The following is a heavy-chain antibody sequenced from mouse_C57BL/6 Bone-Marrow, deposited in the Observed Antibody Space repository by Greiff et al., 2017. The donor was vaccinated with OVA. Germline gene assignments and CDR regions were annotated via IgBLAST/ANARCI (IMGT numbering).Heavy chain of an antibody. CDR1: GFTFSDYG. CDR3: ARPAQATLGFAY. D-gene: IGHD3-2*02. Sequence: DVHLVESGGGLVKPGGSLKLSCAASGFTFSDYGMHWVRQAPEKGLEWVAYISSGSSTIYYADTVKGRFTISRDNAKNTLFLQMTSLRSEDTAMYYCARPAQATLGFAYWGQGTLVTVSA. V-gene: IGHV5-17*01. CDR2: ISSGSSTI. J-gene: IGHJ3*01.